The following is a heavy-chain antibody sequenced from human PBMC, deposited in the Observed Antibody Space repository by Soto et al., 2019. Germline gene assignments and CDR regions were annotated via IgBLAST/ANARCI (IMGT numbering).Heavy chain of an antibody. V-gene: IGHV4-59*01. D-gene: IGHD6-13*01. CDR3: ARGSPPSKYGLDV. CDR1: GGSISYYY. CDR2: IFYSGST. Sequence: SETLSLTCTISGGSISYYYWNWIRQSPGKGLEWIGYIFYSGSTHYNPSLKSRVTISIDTSKNQFSLRLTSVTAADTAVYFCARGSPPSKYGLDVWGQGTTVTVSS. J-gene: IGHJ6*02.